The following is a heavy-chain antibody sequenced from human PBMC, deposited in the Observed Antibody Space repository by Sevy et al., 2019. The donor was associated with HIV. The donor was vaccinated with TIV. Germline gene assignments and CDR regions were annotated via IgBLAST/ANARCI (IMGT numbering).Heavy chain of an antibody. CDR3: AKGIYGNLYYFDY. J-gene: IGHJ4*02. D-gene: IGHD4-4*01. V-gene: IGHV3-23*01. CDR1: GFTFSSYA. Sequence: GGSLRLSCAASGFTFSSYAMSWVRQAPGKGLEWVSAISGSGGSTYYAHSVKGRFTISRDNSKNTLYLQMNSLRAEDTAVYYCAKGIYGNLYYFDYWGQGTLVTVSS. CDR2: ISGSGGST.